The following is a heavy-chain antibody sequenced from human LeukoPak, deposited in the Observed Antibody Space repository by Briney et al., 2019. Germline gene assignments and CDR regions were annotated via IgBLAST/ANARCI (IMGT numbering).Heavy chain of an antibody. CDR3: AREADYYGSGSYYLVYFDY. Sequence: GGSLRLSCAASGITFSDYYMSWICQAPGKGLEWVSYISSSGSTIYYADSVKGRFTISRDNAKNSLYLQMNSLRAEDTAVYYCAREADYYGSGSYYLVYFDYWGQGTLVTVSS. CDR2: ISSSGSTI. J-gene: IGHJ4*02. D-gene: IGHD3-10*01. V-gene: IGHV3-11*01. CDR1: GITFSDYY.